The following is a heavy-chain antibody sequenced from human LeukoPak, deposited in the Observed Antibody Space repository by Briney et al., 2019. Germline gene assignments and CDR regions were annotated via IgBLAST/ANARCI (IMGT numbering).Heavy chain of an antibody. CDR3: ARLTVEDVGYYFGF. J-gene: IGHJ4*02. Sequence: PSETLSLTCTVCGGSISSYFWSWLRQPQGTGLEWIGSIYSSGSTNYNPSLRSRVTISVDASKSQFSLKLTSVTAADTAVYYCARLTVEDVGYYFGFWGPGTLVTVSS. CDR2: IYSSGST. V-gene: IGHV4-59*01. D-gene: IGHD3-9*01. CDR1: GGSISSYF.